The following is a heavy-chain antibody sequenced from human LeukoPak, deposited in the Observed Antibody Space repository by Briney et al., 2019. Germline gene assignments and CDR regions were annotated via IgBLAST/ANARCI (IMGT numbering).Heavy chain of an antibody. CDR2: IRSQTAGGTT. D-gene: IGHD2-15*01. CDR3: AHGSAQYYEY. CDR1: GLTLSKVW. V-gene: IGHV3-15*07. Sequence: GSLRLSCAVSGLTLSKVWMNWVRQAPGKGLEWVGRIRSQTAGGTTDFAAPLKGRFSISRDDSKNSLYLQMNSLTSEDTAVYYCAHGSAQYYEYWGQGTLVTVSS. J-gene: IGHJ1*01.